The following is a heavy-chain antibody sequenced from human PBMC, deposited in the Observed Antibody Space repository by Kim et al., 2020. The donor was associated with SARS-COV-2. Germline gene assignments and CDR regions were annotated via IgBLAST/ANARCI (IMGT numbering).Heavy chain of an antibody. CDR2: INTNTGNP. CDR3: ARGGVHRSGIKDVSKS. J-gene: IGHJ1*01. Sequence: ASVKVSCKASGYTFTSYAMNWVRQAPGQGLEWMGWINTNTGNPTYAQGFTGRFVFSLDTSVSTAYLQISSLKAEDTSVYYCARGGVHRSGIKDVSKSWGQGTLVTVSS. CDR1: GYTFTSYA. D-gene: IGHD1-26*01. V-gene: IGHV7-4-1*02.